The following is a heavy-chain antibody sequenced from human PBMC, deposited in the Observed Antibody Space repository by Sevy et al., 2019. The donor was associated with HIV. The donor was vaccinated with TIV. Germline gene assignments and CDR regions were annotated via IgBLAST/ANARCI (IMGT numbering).Heavy chain of an antibody. CDR3: AKRSAVGTIQH. D-gene: IGHD1-26*01. CDR2: ISGSGGST. Sequence: GGSLRLSCAASGFTFSSYAMSWVRQAPGKGLEWVSAISGSGGSTYYAYSVKGRFTISRDNSKNTLYLQMNSLRAEDTAVYYCAKRSAVGTIQHWGQGTLVTVSS. CDR1: GFTFSSYA. V-gene: IGHV3-23*01. J-gene: IGHJ1*01.